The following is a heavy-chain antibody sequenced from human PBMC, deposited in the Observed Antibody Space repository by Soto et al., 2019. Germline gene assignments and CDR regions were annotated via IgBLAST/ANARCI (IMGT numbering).Heavy chain of an antibody. CDR2: ISSTTNYI. Sequence: AGSLRLSCAASRFIFTRYSMNWVRQAPGKGLEWVSSISSTTNYIYYGDSMKGRFTISRDNAKNSLYLEMNSLRAEDTAVYYCARESEDLTSNFDYWGQGTLVTVSS. CDR3: ARESEDLTSNFDY. CDR1: RFIFTRYS. V-gene: IGHV3-21*06. J-gene: IGHJ4*02.